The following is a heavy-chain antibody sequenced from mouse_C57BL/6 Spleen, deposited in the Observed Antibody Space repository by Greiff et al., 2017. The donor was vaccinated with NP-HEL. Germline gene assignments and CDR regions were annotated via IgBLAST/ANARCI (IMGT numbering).Heavy chain of an antibody. Sequence: QVQLKQSGAELVKPGASVKLSCKASGYTFTSYWMHWVKQRPGQGLEWIGMIHPNSGSTNYNEKFKSKATLTVDKSSSTAYMQLSSLTSEDSAVYYCARGATMVPYYAMDYWGQGTSVTVSS. D-gene: IGHD2-1*01. V-gene: IGHV1-64*01. CDR2: IHPNSGST. CDR1: GYTFTSYW. CDR3: ARGATMVPYYAMDY. J-gene: IGHJ4*01.